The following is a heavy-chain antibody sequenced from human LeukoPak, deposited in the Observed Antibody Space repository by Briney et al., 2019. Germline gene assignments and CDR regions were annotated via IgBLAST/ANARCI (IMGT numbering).Heavy chain of an antibody. J-gene: IGHJ6*03. Sequence: ASVKVSCKASGGTFSSYAISWVRQAPGQGLEWMGGIIPIFGTANYAQKFQGRVTITADKSTSTAYMELSSLRSEDTAVYYCARAVVVVAAISYYYYMDVWGKGTTVTVSS. CDR2: IIPIFGTA. CDR1: GGTFSSYA. CDR3: ARAVVVVAAISYYYYMDV. D-gene: IGHD2-15*01. V-gene: IGHV1-69*06.